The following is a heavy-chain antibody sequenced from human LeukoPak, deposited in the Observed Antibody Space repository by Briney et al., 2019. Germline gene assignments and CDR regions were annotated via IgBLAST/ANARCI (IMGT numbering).Heavy chain of an antibody. CDR3: ARDLSTTIFGVVIIGYFDY. J-gene: IGHJ4*02. D-gene: IGHD3-3*01. Sequence: ASVKVSCKASGYTFTSYGISWVRQAPGQGLEWMGWISAYNGNTNYAQKLQGRVTMTTDTSTSTAYMELRSLRSDDTAVYYCARDLSTTIFGVVIIGYFDYWGQGTLVTVSS. CDR2: ISAYNGNT. V-gene: IGHV1-18*01. CDR1: GYTFTSYG.